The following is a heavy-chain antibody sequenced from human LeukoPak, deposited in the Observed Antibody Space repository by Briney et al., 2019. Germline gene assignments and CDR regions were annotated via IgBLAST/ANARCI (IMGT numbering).Heavy chain of an antibody. CDR3: AVSLVGATQYYFDY. V-gene: IGHV1-69*05. D-gene: IGHD1-26*01. J-gene: IGHJ4*02. CDR2: IVPIFGTA. Sequence: SVKVSCKASGGTFSSYAISWVRQAPGQGLEWMGGIVPIFGTANYAQKLQGRVTITTDESTSTAYMELSSLRSEDTAVYYCAVSLVGATQYYFDYWGQGTLVTVSS. CDR1: GGTFSSYA.